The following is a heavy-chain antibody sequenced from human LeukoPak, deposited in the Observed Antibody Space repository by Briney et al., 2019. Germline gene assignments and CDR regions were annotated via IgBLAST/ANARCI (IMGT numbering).Heavy chain of an antibody. Sequence: GGSLRLSCSASGFTFSSYGMHWVRQAPGKGPEGGAVIWYDGSNKYYADSVKGRFTISRDNSKNTLSLQMNSLRDEDTAVYYCAKARIAAAGCDYWGQGTLVTVSS. CDR2: IWYDGSNK. CDR1: GFTFSSYG. V-gene: IGHV3-33*06. D-gene: IGHD6-13*01. CDR3: AKARIAAAGCDY. J-gene: IGHJ4*02.